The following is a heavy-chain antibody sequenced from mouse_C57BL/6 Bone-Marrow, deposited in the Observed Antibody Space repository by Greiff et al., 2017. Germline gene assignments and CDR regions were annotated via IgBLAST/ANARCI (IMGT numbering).Heavy chain of an antibody. Sequence: VMLVESGAGLARPGASVKLSCKASGYTFTSYGISWVKQRTGQGLECIGEIYPRSGNTYYNEKFKGKATLTADKSSSTAYMELRSLTSEDSAVYFCARWWGYFFDYWGQGTTLTVSS. V-gene: IGHV1-81*01. CDR1: GYTFTSYG. D-gene: IGHD1-1*02. J-gene: IGHJ2*01. CDR3: ARWWGYFFDY. CDR2: IYPRSGNT.